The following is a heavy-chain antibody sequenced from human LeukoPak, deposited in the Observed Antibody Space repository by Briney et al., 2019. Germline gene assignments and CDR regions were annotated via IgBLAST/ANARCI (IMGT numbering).Heavy chain of an antibody. CDR1: GGSISSGDYY. CDR3: ARGASIRYYYYYGMDV. CDR2: IYYSGST. Sequence: PSETLSLTCTVSGGSISSGDYYWSWIRQPPGKGLEWIGYIYYSGSTYYNPSLKSRVTTSVDTSKNQFSLKLSSVTAADTAVYYCARGASIRYYYYYGMDVWGQGTTVTVSS. V-gene: IGHV4-30-4*01. J-gene: IGHJ6*02. D-gene: IGHD3-9*01.